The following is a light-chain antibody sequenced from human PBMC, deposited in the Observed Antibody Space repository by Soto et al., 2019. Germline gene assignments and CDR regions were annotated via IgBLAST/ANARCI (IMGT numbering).Light chain of an antibody. CDR3: SAYTTSSTVV. Sequence: QSALTQPASVSGSPGQSITISCTGTSSDVGGYNYVCWYQQHPRKAPKLIIHDVSNRPSGVSHRFSGSKSGNTASLSISGLQAEDEADYYCSAYTTSSTVVFGGGTQLTVL. CDR1: SSDVGGYNY. V-gene: IGLV2-14*03. J-gene: IGLJ2*01. CDR2: DVS.